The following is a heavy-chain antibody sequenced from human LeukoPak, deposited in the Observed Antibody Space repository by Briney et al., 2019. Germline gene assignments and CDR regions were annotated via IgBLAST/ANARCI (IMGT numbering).Heavy chain of an antibody. D-gene: IGHD1-14*01. V-gene: IGHV1-2*02. CDR1: GYTFTGYY. Sequence: ASVKVSCKAAGYTFTGYYLNWGRQAPGQGLEGMGWINPNSGDTNYAQKFQGRVTMTRDTSISTAYMELSRLRSDDTAVYYCAGIPTAYYYYYMDVWGKGTTVTVSS. CDR3: AGIPTAYYYYYMDV. J-gene: IGHJ6*03. CDR2: INPNSGDT.